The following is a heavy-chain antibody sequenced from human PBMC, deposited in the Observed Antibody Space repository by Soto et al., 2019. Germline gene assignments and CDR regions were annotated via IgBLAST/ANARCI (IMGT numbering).Heavy chain of an antibody. J-gene: IGHJ3*01. CDR1: GYTFTDYY. Sequence: QVQLVQSGAEVKKPGASVKVSCKASGYTFTDYYIHWVRQAPGQGLEWMGWINPNSGGANYAQHFQGRVTMTRDTSISTAYMEFSRLRSDDTAVYFCVRDDTTDAFDVWGQGPMVIVSS. V-gene: IGHV1-2*02. D-gene: IGHD1-1*01. CDR2: INPNSGGA. CDR3: VRDDTTDAFDV.